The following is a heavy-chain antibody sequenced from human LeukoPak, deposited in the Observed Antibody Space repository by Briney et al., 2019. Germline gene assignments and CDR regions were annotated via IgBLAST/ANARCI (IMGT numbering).Heavy chain of an antibody. V-gene: IGHV3-23*01. CDR1: GFTFTSYS. J-gene: IGHJ4*02. D-gene: IGHD5-12*01. Sequence: GGFLRLSCAASGFTFTSYSMNWVRQAPGKGLEWVSTISGGGGSTYYADSVKGRFTISRDNSKNTLYLQVNSLRAEDTAVYYCARNENSGWGYFDYWGQGTLVTVSS. CDR2: ISGGGGST. CDR3: ARNENSGWGYFDY.